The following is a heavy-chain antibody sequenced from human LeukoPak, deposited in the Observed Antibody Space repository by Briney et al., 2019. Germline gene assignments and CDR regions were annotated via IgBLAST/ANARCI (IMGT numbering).Heavy chain of an antibody. CDR2: IQKDGGSK. V-gene: IGHV3-30*02. CDR1: GFTFSNYA. Sequence: SGGSLRLSCAASGFTFSNYAMNWVRQAPGKGLEWVTFIQKDGGSKFYADSVKGRFTISRDNSKKTVYLQMSSLTIEDTAVYYCAKEPGEGGSAFDYWGQGTLVTVSS. CDR3: AKEPGEGGSAFDY. J-gene: IGHJ4*02. D-gene: IGHD3-16*01.